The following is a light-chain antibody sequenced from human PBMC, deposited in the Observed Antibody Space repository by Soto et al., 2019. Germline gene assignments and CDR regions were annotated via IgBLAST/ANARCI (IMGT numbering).Light chain of an antibody. CDR1: NLGSKS. CDR3: QVWDDDSDHHV. CDR2: DDS. V-gene: IGLV3-21*02. J-gene: IGLJ1*01. Sequence: YELTQPPSVSVAPGQTARITCGGDNLGSKSVHWYQQKPGQAPVLVVYDDSDRPSGIPERFSGSNSGNTATLTISRAGAGDEADYYCQVWDDDSDHHVFGTGTKVTVL.